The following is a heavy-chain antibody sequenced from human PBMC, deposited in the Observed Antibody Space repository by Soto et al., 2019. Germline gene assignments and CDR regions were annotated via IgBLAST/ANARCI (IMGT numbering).Heavy chain of an antibody. D-gene: IGHD2-15*01. Sequence: EVQLVESGGGLVKPGGSLRLSCAASGFTFSSYSMNWVRQAPGKGLEWVSSISSSSSYIYYADSVKGRFTISRDNAKNSLYLQMNSLRAEDTAVYYCARDHIVVVVAATPHNYYYYGMDVWAQGTTVTVSS. J-gene: IGHJ6*02. CDR1: GFTFSSYS. CDR2: ISSSSSYI. V-gene: IGHV3-21*01. CDR3: ARDHIVVVVAATPHNYYYYGMDV.